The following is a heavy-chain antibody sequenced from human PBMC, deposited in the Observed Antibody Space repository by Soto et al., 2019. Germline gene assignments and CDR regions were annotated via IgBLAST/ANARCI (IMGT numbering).Heavy chain of an antibody. CDR1: GFTFSSYA. CDR2: ISGSGGST. CDR3: AKDLRYSSLLFRIPCDY. J-gene: IGHJ4*02. V-gene: IGHV3-23*01. D-gene: IGHD6-13*01. Sequence: GGSLRLSCAASGFTFSSYAMSWVRQAPRKGLEWVSAISGSGGSTYYADSVKGRFTISRDNSKNTLYLQMNSLRAEDTAVYYCAKDLRYSSLLFRIPCDYWGQGTLVTVSS.